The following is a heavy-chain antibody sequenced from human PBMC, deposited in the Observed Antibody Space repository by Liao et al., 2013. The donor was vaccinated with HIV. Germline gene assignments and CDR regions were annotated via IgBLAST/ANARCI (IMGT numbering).Heavy chain of an antibody. CDR2: IYTSVNT. J-gene: IGHJ1*01. D-gene: IGHD1-1*01. CDR3: ARDFYTDNWYGYFQH. V-gene: IGHV4-61*02. CDR1: GGSVSSGSYH. Sequence: QVQLQESGPGLVKPSQTLSLTCTVSGGSVSSGSYHWTWIRQPAGKGLEWIGRIYTSVNTDYNPSLKSRVTISADTSKNQFSLKLSSVSAADTAVYYCARDFYTDNWYGYFQHWGQGALVTVSS.